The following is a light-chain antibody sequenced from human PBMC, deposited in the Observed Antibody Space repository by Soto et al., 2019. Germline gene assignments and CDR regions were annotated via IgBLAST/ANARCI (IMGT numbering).Light chain of an antibody. J-gene: IGLJ2*01. V-gene: IGLV2-14*01. CDR2: DVT. CDR3: SSYTRSSTLV. Sequence: QSALTQPASVXGSXXXXXXXXXXGXXXXVGAYDYVSWYQHHPGKAPKLMIYDVTNRPSGVSDRFSGSKSGNTASLTISGLHTEDEADYHCSSYTRSSTLVFGGGTQLTVL. CDR1: XXXVGAYDY.